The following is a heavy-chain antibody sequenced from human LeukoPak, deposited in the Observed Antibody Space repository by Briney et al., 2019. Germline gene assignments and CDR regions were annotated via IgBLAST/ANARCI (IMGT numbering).Heavy chain of an antibody. Sequence: GGSLRLSCAASGFTFSSYAMSWVRQAPGKGLEWVLAISGSGGSTYYADSVKGRFTISRDNSKNTLYLQMNSLRAEDTAVYYCAKDLVVPAAIHWFDPWGQGTLVTVSS. J-gene: IGHJ5*02. V-gene: IGHV3-23*01. CDR3: AKDLVVPAAIHWFDP. CDR1: GFTFSSYA. D-gene: IGHD2-2*01. CDR2: ISGSGGST.